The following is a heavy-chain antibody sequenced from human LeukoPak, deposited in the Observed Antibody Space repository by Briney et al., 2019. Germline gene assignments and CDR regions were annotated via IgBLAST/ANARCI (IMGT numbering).Heavy chain of an antibody. D-gene: IGHD1-7*01. V-gene: IGHV3-21*01. J-gene: IGHJ4*02. CDR3: ARNSGTSMEFAY. CDR1: GFTFSRNS. CDR2: ISTSSSYR. Sequence: GGSLRLSCAASGFTFSRNSMNWVRQAPGKGLEWVSSISTSSSYRYYADSVRGRFTISRDNAKNSLYLQMNSLRAEDTAVYYCARNSGTSMEFAYWGQGTLVTVSS.